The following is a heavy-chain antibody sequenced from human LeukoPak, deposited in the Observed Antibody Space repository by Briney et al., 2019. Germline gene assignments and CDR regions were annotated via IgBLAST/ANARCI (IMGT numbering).Heavy chain of an antibody. CDR2: IIPILGTA. D-gene: IGHD6-19*01. Sequence: ASVKVSCKASGGTFSSYAISWVRQAPGQGLEWMGGIIPILGTANYAQKFQGRVTITADESTSTAYMELSSLRSEDTAVYYCAHRGSGWYSDYWGQGTLVTVSS. J-gene: IGHJ4*02. CDR1: GGTFSSYA. CDR3: AHRGSGWYSDY. V-gene: IGHV1-69*13.